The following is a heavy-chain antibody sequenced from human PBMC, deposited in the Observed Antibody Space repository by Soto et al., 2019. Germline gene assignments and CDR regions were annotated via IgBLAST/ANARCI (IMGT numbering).Heavy chain of an antibody. Sequence: PGGPLRLSCAASGFTFRRYAMSWVRPATGKGLEWVSAISDTGTRTHYADSVKGRFTISRDNSKNTLYLDMNSLRAEDTAVYYCAKFLDIHDKNGFDTFCQGALVTVSA. CDR1: GFTFRRYA. V-gene: IGHV3-23*01. CDR2: ISDTGTRT. D-gene: IGHD1-1*01. CDR3: AKFLDIHDKNGFDT. J-gene: IGHJ5*02.